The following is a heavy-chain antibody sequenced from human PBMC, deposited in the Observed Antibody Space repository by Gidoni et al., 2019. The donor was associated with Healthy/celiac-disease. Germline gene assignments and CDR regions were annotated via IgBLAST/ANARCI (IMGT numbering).Heavy chain of an antibody. V-gene: IGHV3-30-3*01. Sequence: QVQLVESGGGVVQPGRSLRLSCAASGFTFCSYAMHWVRQAPGKGLGWVAVRSYDGSNKYYADSVKGRFTISRDNSKNTLYLQMNNLRAEDTAVYYCARPSSSWEYYFDYWGQGTLVTVSS. CDR1: GFTFCSYA. CDR3: ARPSSSWEYYFDY. J-gene: IGHJ4*02. D-gene: IGHD6-13*01. CDR2: RSYDGSNK.